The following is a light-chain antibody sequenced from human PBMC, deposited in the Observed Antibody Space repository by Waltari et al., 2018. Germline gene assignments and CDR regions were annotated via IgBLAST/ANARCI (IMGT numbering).Light chain of an antibody. Sequence: QSALTQPASVSGSPGQSITISCTGPISDVGAYTYFPWSQQHPGKPPQLIIYAGTKRPSGVSNRFSGSKSGTTASLTISGLQAEDEADFYCSSYTTSGTLIFGGGTKLTVL. CDR1: ISDVGAYTY. V-gene: IGLV2-14*03. J-gene: IGLJ2*01. CDR3: SSYTTSGTLI. CDR2: AGT.